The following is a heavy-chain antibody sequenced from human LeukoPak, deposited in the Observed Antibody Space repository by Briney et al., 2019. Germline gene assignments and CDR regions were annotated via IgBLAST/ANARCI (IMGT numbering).Heavy chain of an antibody. CDR1: GFTFSSYA. J-gene: IGHJ4*02. Sequence: GGSLRLSCAASGFTFSSYAMSWVRQAPGKGLERVSSISSSSSYIYYAASVKGRFTTSRDNAKNSLYLQMNRLRAEDTAVYYCARERQLERLAFGKEGSAFDYWGQGTLVTVSS. CDR3: ARERQLERLAFGKEGSAFDY. CDR2: ISSSSSYI. D-gene: IGHD1-1*01. V-gene: IGHV3-21*01.